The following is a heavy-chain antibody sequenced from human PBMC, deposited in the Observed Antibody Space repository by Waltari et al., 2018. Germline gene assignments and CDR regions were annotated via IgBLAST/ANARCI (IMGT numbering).Heavy chain of an antibody. D-gene: IGHD3-10*01. CDR1: GGSISSSSYY. Sequence: QLQLQESGPGLVKPSETLSLTCTVSGGSISSSSYYWGWIRQPPGKGLGGIGSTYYSGSTHYNPSLKSRVTISVDTSKNQFSLKLSSVTAADTAVYYCARRDYYGSGSPGWGQGTLVTVSS. J-gene: IGHJ4*02. CDR2: TYYSGST. CDR3: ARRDYYGSGSPG. V-gene: IGHV4-39*07.